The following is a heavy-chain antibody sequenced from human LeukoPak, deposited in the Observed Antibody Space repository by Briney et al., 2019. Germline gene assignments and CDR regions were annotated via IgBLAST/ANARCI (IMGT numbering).Heavy chain of an antibody. CDR3: ARHWANSVVTAFEY. Sequence: SETLSLTCTVSGGSINSGHFYWGWLRQPPGKGLEWLGTISDSGDTYYNVSLTGRVSISVDTSQTQFSLKMRSVTATDTAVYYCARHWANSVVTAFEYWGQGILVIVSS. J-gene: IGHJ4*02. CDR1: GGSINSGHFY. V-gene: IGHV4-39*01. D-gene: IGHD3-22*01. CDR2: ISDSGDT.